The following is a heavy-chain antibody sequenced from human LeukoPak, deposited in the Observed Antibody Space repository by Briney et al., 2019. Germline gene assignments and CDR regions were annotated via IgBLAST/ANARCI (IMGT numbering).Heavy chain of an antibody. D-gene: IGHD6-13*01. J-gene: IGHJ4*02. CDR1: GFTFSSYS. CDR2: ISSSSSYI. Sequence: GGSLRLSCAASGFTFSSYSMNWVRQAPGKGLEWVSSISSSSSYIYYADSVKGRFTISRDNAKNSLYLQMNSMRAEDTAVYYCARSFDSSSWYFIATNFDYWGQGTLVTVSS. CDR3: ARSFDSSSWYFIATNFDY. V-gene: IGHV3-21*01.